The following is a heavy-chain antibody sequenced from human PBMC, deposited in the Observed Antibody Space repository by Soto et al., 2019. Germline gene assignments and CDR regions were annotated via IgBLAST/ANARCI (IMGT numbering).Heavy chain of an antibody. V-gene: IGHV4-30-2*01. CDR1: GGSISRGGYS. Sequence: QLQLQESGSGLVKPSQTLSLTCAVSGGSISRGGYSWSWIRQPPGKGLEWIGYIYHSGSIYYNPSPXRXXTISVDRSKNQFSLKLSSVTAADTAVYSCARVPDYGGQGTLVTVSS. J-gene: IGHJ4*02. CDR2: IYHSGSI. CDR3: ARVPDY.